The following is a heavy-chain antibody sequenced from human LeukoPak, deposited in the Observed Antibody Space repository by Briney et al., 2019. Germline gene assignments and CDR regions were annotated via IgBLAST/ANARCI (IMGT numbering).Heavy chain of an antibody. D-gene: IGHD6-13*01. CDR3: ARAGGYSSSWYPFYYYYYYMDV. Sequence: SETLSLTCTVSGGSISSNNWWNWVRQPPGKGLEWIGEIYHSGTSNYNPSLKSRVTISLDKSKNQFSLRLNSVTAADTAVYYCARAGGYSSSWYPFYYYYYYMDVWGKGTTVTISS. CDR2: IYHSGTS. J-gene: IGHJ6*03. V-gene: IGHV4-4*02. CDR1: GGSISSNNW.